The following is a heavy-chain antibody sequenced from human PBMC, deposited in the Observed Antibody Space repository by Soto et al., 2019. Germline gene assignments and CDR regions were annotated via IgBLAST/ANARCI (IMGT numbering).Heavy chain of an antibody. CDR3: ARGGGGTARY. V-gene: IGHV4-34*01. CDR2: INDRGVT. D-gene: IGHD2-21*02. J-gene: IGHJ4*01. Sequence: DTLSLTCAVYGGSLTDYYWSWIRQPPGKGLEWIGEINDRGVTNYNPSLKSRVTISVDTSNNQFSLKMNSVTAADTAVYYFARGGGGTARYWGHGIPVTVSS. CDR1: GGSLTDYY.